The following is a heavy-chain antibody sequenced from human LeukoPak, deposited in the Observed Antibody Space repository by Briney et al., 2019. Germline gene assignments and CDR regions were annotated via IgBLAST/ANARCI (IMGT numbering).Heavy chain of an antibody. CDR3: ARHSGGYSYGYFDY. Sequence: SETLSLTCTVSGGSISSSSYYWGWLRQPPGTGLEWIGSIFYSGSTYYNPSLKSRVTISVDTSKNQFSLKLGSVAAADTAVYYCARHSGGYSYGYFDYWGQGTLVTVSS. V-gene: IGHV4-39*01. J-gene: IGHJ4*02. CDR2: IFYSGST. CDR1: GGSISSSSYY. D-gene: IGHD5-18*01.